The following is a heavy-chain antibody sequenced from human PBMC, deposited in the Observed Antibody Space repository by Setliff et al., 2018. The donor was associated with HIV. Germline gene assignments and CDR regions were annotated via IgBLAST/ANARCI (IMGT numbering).Heavy chain of an antibody. J-gene: IGHJ5*02. CDR3: ARGAKDYYDSSGYLNP. Sequence: ASVKVSCKASGGTFSSYAISWVRQAPGQGLEWMGGIIPIFGTTNYAQKFQGRVTITADKSTSTAYMELSSLRSEDTAVYYCARGAKDYYDSSGYLNPWGQGTLVTVSS. D-gene: IGHD3-22*01. CDR2: IIPIFGTT. V-gene: IGHV1-69*06. CDR1: GGTFSSYA.